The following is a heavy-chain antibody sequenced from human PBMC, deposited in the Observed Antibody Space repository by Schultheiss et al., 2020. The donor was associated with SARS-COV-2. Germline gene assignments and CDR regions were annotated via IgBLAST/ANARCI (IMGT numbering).Heavy chain of an antibody. CDR3: ARRDIWAALDS. V-gene: IGHV1-18*01. J-gene: IGHJ5*01. CDR2: ISVYNGNT. D-gene: IGHD6-6*01. CDR1: GYTFASYG. Sequence: ASVKVSCKASGYTFASYGISWVRQAPGQGLEWMGWISVYNGNTNYAQKLQGRVTMTTDTSTSTVYMELSSLRSEDTAVYYCARRDIWAALDSWGQGTLVTVSS.